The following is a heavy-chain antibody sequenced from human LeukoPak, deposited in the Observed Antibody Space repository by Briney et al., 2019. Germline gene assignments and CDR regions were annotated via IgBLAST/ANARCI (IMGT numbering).Heavy chain of an antibody. D-gene: IGHD4-17*01. V-gene: IGHV4-59*08. CDR2: IYYSGST. J-gene: IGHJ4*02. Sequence: SETLSLTCTVSGGSISSYYWSWIRQPPGKGLEWIGYIYYSGSTNYNPSLKSRVTISVDTSKSQFSLKLSSVTAADTAVYYCGGGDYGDYGGVDHWGQGTLVTVSS. CDR3: GGGDYGDYGGVDH. CDR1: GGSISSYY.